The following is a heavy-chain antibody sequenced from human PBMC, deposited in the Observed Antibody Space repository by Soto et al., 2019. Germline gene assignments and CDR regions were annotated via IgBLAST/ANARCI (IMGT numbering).Heavy chain of an antibody. CDR3: AREHNDGHVWGSYRPIYGLDV. J-gene: IGHJ6*02. CDR2: IIPTLGTA. V-gene: IGHV1-69*06. D-gene: IGHD3-16*02. CDR1: GGTFSNYA. Sequence: QMQMVQSGAEVKKPGSSVKVSCKASGGTFSNYAISWVRQAPGQGLEWMGGIIPTLGTANYAQKFQVRVTITADKSTRTAYMELSSLRSEDTAVYYCAREHNDGHVWGSYRPIYGLDVWGQGTTVTVSS.